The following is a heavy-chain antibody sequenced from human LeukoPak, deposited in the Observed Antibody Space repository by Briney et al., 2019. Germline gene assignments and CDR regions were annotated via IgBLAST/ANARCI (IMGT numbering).Heavy chain of an antibody. V-gene: IGHV4-39*07. Sequence: SETLSLTCTVSGGSISSSRYYWGWIRQPPGKGLEWIGEINHSGSTNYNPSLKSRVTISVNTSKNQFSLKLSSVTAADTAVYYCARRGYSSGWPLGYFQHWGQGTLVTVSS. D-gene: IGHD6-19*01. CDR1: GGSISSSRYY. J-gene: IGHJ1*01. CDR2: INHSGST. CDR3: ARRGYSSGWPLGYFQH.